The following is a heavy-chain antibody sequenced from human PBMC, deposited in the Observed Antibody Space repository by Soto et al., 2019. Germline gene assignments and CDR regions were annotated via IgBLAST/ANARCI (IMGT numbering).Heavy chain of an antibody. V-gene: IGHV1-8*01. D-gene: IGHD3-16*01. CDR1: GYTFTSYD. Sequence: QVPLVQSGAEVKKPGASVKVSCKASGYTFTSYDINWVRQATGQGLEWMGWMNPNSGNTGYAQKFQGRVTMTRNTAISTAYMGLSSLRSEDTAVYYCARRAFKVHLGLRVAFDIWGQGTMVTVSS. J-gene: IGHJ3*02. CDR2: MNPNSGNT. CDR3: ARRAFKVHLGLRVAFDI.